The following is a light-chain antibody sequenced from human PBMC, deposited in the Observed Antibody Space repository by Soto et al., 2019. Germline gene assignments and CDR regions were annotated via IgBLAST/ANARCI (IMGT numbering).Light chain of an antibody. CDR3: SSYTPSSTLDVL. Sequence: QSALTQPASVSGSPGQSITISCTVTSRDVAAHTYVSWYQHHPGRAPELIIYDVTNRPSGVSNRFSGSKSGNTASLTISGLQAADEADYYCSSYTPSSTLDVLFGAGTQLTVL. CDR2: DVT. V-gene: IGLV2-14*03. CDR1: SRDVAAHTY. J-gene: IGLJ2*01.